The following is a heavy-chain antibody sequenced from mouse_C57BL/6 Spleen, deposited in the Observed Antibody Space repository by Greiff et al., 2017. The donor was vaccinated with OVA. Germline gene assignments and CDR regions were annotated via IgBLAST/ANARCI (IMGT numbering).Heavy chain of an antibody. J-gene: IGHJ3*01. CDR3: ARSLDYYGSSPFAY. CDR2: IDPNSGGT. CDR1: GYTFNSYW. Sequence: QVQLQQPGAELVKPGASVKLSCKASGYTFNSYWMHWVKQRPGQGLEWIGRIDPNSGGTKYNEKFKSKATLTVDKPSSTAYMQLSSLTSEDSAVYYCARSLDYYGSSPFAYWGQGTLVTVSA. D-gene: IGHD1-1*01. V-gene: IGHV1-72*01.